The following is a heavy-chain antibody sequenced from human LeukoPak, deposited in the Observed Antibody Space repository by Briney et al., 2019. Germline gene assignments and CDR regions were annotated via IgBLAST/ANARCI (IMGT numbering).Heavy chain of an antibody. CDR1: GGFISNSNFY. Sequence: SENLSLTCTVFGGFISNSNFYWGWIRQPPGKGLDWIGNIYYTGRTYYNASLNSRVTMSVDASKNQFSLRLSSVTAADTAVYYCVRLYCYDASRPPLWGQGTLVIVSS. CDR2: IYYTGRT. V-gene: IGHV4-39*01. D-gene: IGHD3-22*01. J-gene: IGHJ4*02. CDR3: VRLYCYDASRPPL.